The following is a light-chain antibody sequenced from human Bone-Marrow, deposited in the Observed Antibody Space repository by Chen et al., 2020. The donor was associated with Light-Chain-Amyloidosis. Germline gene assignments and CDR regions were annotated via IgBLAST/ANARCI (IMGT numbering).Light chain of an antibody. J-gene: IGLJ3*02. Sequence: NFMLTQPHSVSESPGKTVIISCTRSSGSIATNYVQWYQQRPGSSPTTVIYEDDQRPSGVPDRFSGSIDRSSNSASLTSFGLKTEDEADYYCQSYQGSSQGVFGGGTKLTVL. CDR2: EDD. CDR1: SGSIATNY. V-gene: IGLV6-57*01. CDR3: QSYQGSSQGV.